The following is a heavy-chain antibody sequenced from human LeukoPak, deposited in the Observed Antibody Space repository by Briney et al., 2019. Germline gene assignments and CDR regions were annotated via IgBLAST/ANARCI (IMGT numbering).Heavy chain of an antibody. V-gene: IGHV3-11*04. Sequence: PGGSLRLSCAASGFTFSDYCMSWIRQAPGKGLEWVSYISSSGSTIYYADSVKGRFTISRDNAKNSLYLQMNSLRAEDTAVYYCARDMDYDILTGYSSAYWGQGTLVTVSS. CDR3: ARDMDYDILTGYSSAY. CDR1: GFTFSDYC. J-gene: IGHJ4*02. CDR2: ISSSGSTI. D-gene: IGHD3-9*01.